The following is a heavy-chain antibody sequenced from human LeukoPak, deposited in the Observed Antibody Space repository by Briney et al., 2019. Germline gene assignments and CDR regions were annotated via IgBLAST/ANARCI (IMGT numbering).Heavy chain of an antibody. CDR1: GFTFSSYA. V-gene: IGHV3-30*04. Sequence: PGRSLRLSCAASGFTFSSYAMHWVRQAPGKGLEWVAVISYDGSNKYYADSVKGRFTISRDNSKNTLYLQMNSLRVEDTAVYYCARDLHDILTGSFRFDYWGQGTLVTVSS. D-gene: IGHD3-9*01. CDR2: ISYDGSNK. J-gene: IGHJ4*02. CDR3: ARDLHDILTGSFRFDY.